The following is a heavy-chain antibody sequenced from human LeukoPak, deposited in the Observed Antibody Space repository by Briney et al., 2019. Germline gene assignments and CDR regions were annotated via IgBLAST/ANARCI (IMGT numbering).Heavy chain of an antibody. Sequence: GASVKVSCKASGYTFTSYAMHWVRQAPGQRLEWMGWINAGNGNTKYSQRFQGRVTITRDTSASTAYMELSSLRSEDTAVYYCARDLWELLGSPTFDYWSQGTLVTVSS. CDR2: INAGNGNT. J-gene: IGHJ4*02. D-gene: IGHD1-26*01. CDR3: ARDLWELLGSPTFDY. CDR1: GYTFTSYA. V-gene: IGHV1-3*01.